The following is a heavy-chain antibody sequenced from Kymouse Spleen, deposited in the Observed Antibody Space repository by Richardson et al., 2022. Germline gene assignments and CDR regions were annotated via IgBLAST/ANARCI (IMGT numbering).Heavy chain of an antibody. CDR1: GGSISSGGYY. D-gene: IGHD4-17*01. CDR2: IYYSGST. J-gene: IGHJ6*02. CDR3: ARDRYGDYEGTTTTVWTS. Sequence: QVQLQESGPGLVKPSQTLSLTCTVSGGSISSGGYYWSWIRQHPGKGLEWIGYIYYSGSTYYNPSLKSRVTISVDTSKNQFSLKLSSVTAADTAVYYCARDRYGDYEGTTTTVWTSGAKGPRSPSPQ. V-gene: IGHV4-31*03.